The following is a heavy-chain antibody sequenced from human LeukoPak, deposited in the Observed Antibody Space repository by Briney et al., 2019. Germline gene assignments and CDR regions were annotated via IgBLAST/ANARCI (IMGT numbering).Heavy chain of an antibody. V-gene: IGHV3-30-3*01. D-gene: IGHD3-10*01. CDR1: GFTFSGYA. Sequence: GRSLRLSCAASGFTFSGYALHWVRQAPGKGLEWVAVISYDGSNKYYADSVKGRFTISRDNSQSTLYLQMNSPRAEDTAVYYCAKGLYHYYGSGSYTLDYWGQGTLVTVSS. CDR2: ISYDGSNK. CDR3: AKGLYHYYGSGSYTLDY. J-gene: IGHJ4*02.